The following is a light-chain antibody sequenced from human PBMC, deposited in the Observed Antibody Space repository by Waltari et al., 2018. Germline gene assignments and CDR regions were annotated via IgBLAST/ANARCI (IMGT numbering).Light chain of an antibody. V-gene: IGLV3-1*01. J-gene: IGLJ1*01. CDR1: ELEKKY. CDR2: QDV. Sequence: SYDLTQSPSVSVSPGQTPSITCSGDELEKKYVCWYQQKPGQSPVLVIYQDVRRPSEIPERFSGSNSGNTATLTISGTQPMDEADYYCQAWDSGVAGVFGTGTKVTVL. CDR3: QAWDSGVAGV.